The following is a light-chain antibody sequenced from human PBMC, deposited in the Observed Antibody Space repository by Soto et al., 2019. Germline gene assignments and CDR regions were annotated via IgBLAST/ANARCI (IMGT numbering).Light chain of an antibody. J-gene: IGKJ3*01. Sequence: IQLTQSPSSLSASVGDTVTITCRASQAIGSYFAWYQQRPGTAPKLLIYSASTLHRGVPSRFSGSGSGTDFTLTISSLQPEDFATYYCQQVDSYPRTFGPGTTVEI. CDR2: SAS. CDR1: QAIGSY. V-gene: IGKV1-9*01. CDR3: QQVDSYPRT.